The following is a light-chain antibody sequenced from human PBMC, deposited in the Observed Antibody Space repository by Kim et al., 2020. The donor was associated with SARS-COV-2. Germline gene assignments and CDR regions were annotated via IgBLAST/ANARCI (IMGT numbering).Light chain of an antibody. Sequence: PRERATLSCRASQSVSSYLAWYQQKPGQAPRLLIYDASNRATGIPARFSGSGSGTDFTLTISSLEPEDFAVYYCQQRSNWPPLFTFGPGTKVDIK. CDR1: QSVSSY. CDR3: QQRSNWPPLFT. J-gene: IGKJ3*01. CDR2: DAS. V-gene: IGKV3-11*01.